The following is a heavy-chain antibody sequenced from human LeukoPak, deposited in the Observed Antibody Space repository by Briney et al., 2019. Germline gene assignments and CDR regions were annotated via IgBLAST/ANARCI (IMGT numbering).Heavy chain of an antibody. CDR1: GGSITSGDYY. D-gene: IGHD2-15*01. CDR3: ARDGCSGASCYPGWFDP. Sequence: SQTLSLTCTVSGGSITSGDYYWSWIRQHPGKGLERIGYIHYSGSTNSNPSLKSRVTISVDTSKNQFSLKMSSVTAADTAVYYCARDGCSGASCYPGWFDPWGQGTLVTVSS. CDR2: IHYSGST. V-gene: IGHV4-31*03. J-gene: IGHJ5*02.